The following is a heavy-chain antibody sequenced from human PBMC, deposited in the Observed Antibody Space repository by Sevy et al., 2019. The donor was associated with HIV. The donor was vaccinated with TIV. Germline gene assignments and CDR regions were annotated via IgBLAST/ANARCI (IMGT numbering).Heavy chain of an antibody. D-gene: IGHD7-27*01. CDR2: NDPISGGT. Sequence: ASVKVSCKASGYTFTGHYLHWVRQAPGQGLEWMGWNDPISGGTKHAQNFKGRVTMARDTSISTAYMELSSLRFDDTAMYYCVRIRFQTGAFDSWGQGTLVTVSS. V-gene: IGHV1-2*02. CDR1: GYTFTGHY. J-gene: IGHJ4*02. CDR3: VRIRFQTGAFDS.